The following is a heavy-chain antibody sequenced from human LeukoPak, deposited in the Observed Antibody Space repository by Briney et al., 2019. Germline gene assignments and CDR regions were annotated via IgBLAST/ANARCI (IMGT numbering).Heavy chain of an antibody. Sequence: GGSLRLSCAASGFTLSSYAMSWVRQAPGKGLEWVSAISGSGGSTYYADSVKGRFTISRDNSKNTLYLQMNSLRAENTAVYYCAKDKRAVAGNGAYDYWGQGTLVTVSS. V-gene: IGHV3-23*01. CDR1: GFTLSSYA. D-gene: IGHD6-19*01. J-gene: IGHJ4*02. CDR2: ISGSGGST. CDR3: AKDKRAVAGNGAYDY.